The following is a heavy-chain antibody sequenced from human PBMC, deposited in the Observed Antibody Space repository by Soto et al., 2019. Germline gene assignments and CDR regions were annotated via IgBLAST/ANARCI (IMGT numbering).Heavy chain of an antibody. V-gene: IGHV1-2*04. J-gene: IGHJ3*02. CDR1: GYTFTGYY. D-gene: IGHD2-15*01. CDR2: SNPNSGGT. CDR3: ARVTQAASESFDI. Sequence: ASVKVSCKASGYTFTGYYMHWVRQAPGQGLEWMGLSNPNSGGTNYSQKFQGWVTMTRDTSISTAYMELSRLGSDDTAVYYFARVTQAASESFDIWGQGTMVTVSS.